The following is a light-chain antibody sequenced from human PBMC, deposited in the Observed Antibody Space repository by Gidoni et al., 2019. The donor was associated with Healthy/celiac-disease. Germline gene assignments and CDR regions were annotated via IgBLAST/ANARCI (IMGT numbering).Light chain of an antibody. Sequence: EMVLTQSPGTLSLSPGERATLSCRASQSVSSSYLAWYQQKPGQAPRLLIHGASSRATGIPDRFSGSGSGTDFTLTISRLEPDDFAVYYCQHYGSSPYTFGQGTKLEIK. V-gene: IGKV3-20*01. CDR3: QHYGSSPYT. J-gene: IGKJ2*01. CDR1: QSVSSSY. CDR2: GAS.